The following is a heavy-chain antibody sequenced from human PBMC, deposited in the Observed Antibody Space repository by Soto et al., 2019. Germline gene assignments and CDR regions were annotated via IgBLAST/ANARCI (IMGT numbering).Heavy chain of an antibody. CDR3: GRESGETWDYEAS. V-gene: IGHV4-4*07. Sequence: SETLSLTCTVSGGSMSSYRWSWIRQLAGKGLEWIGRLNTYGNTHYNPSLKSRVTVSVDTSRNQFFLTLRSVTAADSAVYHCGRESGETWDYEASWGHGTPVTVSS. J-gene: IGHJ5*01. D-gene: IGHD1-7*01. CDR1: GGSMSSYR. CDR2: LNTYGNT.